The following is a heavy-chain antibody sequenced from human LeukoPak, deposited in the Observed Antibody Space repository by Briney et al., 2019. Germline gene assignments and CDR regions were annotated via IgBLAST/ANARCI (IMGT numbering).Heavy chain of an antibody. V-gene: IGHV4-4*02. Sequence: SGTLSLTCAVSGGSISSSNWWSWVRQPPGKGLEWIGEIYHSGSTNYNPSLKSRVTISVYKSKNQFSLKLSSVTAADTAVYYCARDYDSSGYYYDYWGQGTLVTVSS. D-gene: IGHD3-22*01. J-gene: IGHJ4*02. CDR3: ARDYDSSGYYYDY. CDR1: GGSISSSNW. CDR2: IYHSGST.